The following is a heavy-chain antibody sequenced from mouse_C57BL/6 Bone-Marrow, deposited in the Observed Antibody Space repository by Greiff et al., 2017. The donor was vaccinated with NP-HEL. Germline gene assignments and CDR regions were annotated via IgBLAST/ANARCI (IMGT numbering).Heavy chain of an antibody. V-gene: IGHV1-55*01. CDR3: ARGDLAWFAY. J-gene: IGHJ3*01. CDR1: GYTFTSYW. Sequence: VQLQQPGAELVKPGASVKMSCKASGYTFTSYWITWVKQRPGHGLEWIGDIYPGGGSTNYNETFKGKATLTVDTSSSTAYMQLSSLTSEDSAVYYCARGDLAWFAYWGQGTLVTVSA. CDR2: IYPGGGST.